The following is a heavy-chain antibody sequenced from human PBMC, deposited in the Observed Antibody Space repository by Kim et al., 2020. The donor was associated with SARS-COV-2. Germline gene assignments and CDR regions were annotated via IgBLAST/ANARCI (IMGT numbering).Heavy chain of an antibody. Sequence: VSVKSRITINPDTSKNQFSLQLNSVTPEDTAVYYCARVSYSGSPANAFDIWGQGTMVTVSS. V-gene: IGHV6-1*01. J-gene: IGHJ3*02. CDR3: ARVSYSGSPANAFDI. D-gene: IGHD1-26*01.